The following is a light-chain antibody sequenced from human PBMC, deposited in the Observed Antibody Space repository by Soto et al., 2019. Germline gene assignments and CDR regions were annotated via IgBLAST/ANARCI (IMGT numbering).Light chain of an antibody. J-gene: IGLJ3*02. CDR2: DVS. CDR3: SSSTISSTWG. CDR1: NSDVGGYNY. V-gene: IGLV2-14*01. Sequence: QSALTQPASVSGSPGQSVTISCTGTNSDVGGYNYVSWYQQHPGKAPKLMIYDVSNRPSGVSNRFSGSKSGSTASLTISGLQAEDEADYYCSSSTISSTWGCGGGTKLTVL.